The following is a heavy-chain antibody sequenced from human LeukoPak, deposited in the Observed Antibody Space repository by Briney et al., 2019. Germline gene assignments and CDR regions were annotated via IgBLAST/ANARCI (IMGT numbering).Heavy chain of an antibody. CDR3: ARADCSGGSCSIDY. Sequence: ASVKVSCKASGGTFSSYAISWVRQAPGQGLEWMGIINPSGGSTSYAQKFQGRVTMTRDMSTSTVYMELSSLRSEDTAVYYCARADCSGGSCSIDYWGQGTLVTVSS. CDR2: INPSGGST. D-gene: IGHD2-15*01. J-gene: IGHJ4*02. V-gene: IGHV1-46*01. CDR1: GGTFSSYA.